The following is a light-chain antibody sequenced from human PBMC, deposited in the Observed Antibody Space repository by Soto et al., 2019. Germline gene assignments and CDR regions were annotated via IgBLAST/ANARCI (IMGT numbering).Light chain of an antibody. CDR1: SSNIGSNI. CDR2: SNN. J-gene: IGLJ3*02. Sequence: QSVLTQPPSASGTPGQRVTISCSGSSSNIGSNIVNWYQQLPGTAPKLLIYSNNQRPSGVPDRFSGSRSGTSASLAISGLQSEDEGDYYCAAWDDSLNGRGVFGGGTKLTVL. V-gene: IGLV1-44*01. CDR3: AAWDDSLNGRGV.